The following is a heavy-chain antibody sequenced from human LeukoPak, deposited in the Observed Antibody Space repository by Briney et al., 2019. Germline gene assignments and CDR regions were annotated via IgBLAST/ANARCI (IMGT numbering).Heavy chain of an antibody. V-gene: IGHV4-34*01. CDR2: INHGGST. J-gene: IGHJ6*03. D-gene: IGHD5-18*01. CDR3: ARGQAAMASYYYYMDV. CDR1: GGSFSGYY. Sequence: SETLSLTCAVYGGSFSGYYWSWIRQPPGKGLEWIGEINHGGSTNYNPSLKSRVTISVDTSKNQFSLKLSSVTAADTVVYYCARGQAAMASYYYYMDVWGKGTTVTVSS.